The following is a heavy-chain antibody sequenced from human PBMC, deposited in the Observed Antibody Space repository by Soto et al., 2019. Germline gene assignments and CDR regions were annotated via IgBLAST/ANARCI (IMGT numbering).Heavy chain of an antibody. J-gene: IGHJ4*02. D-gene: IGHD6-19*01. V-gene: IGHV3-11*05. CDR2: ISRSSSYT. CDR1: GFMFSDYD. CDR3: ARTHYGGWFDY. Sequence: QVQLVESGGSLVKPGGPLRLSCAASGFMFSDYDMNWIRQAPGKGLEWVSDISRSSSYTNYADSVKGRFTISRDNAKNSLYLQMNSLRAEDTALYYCARTHYGGWFDYWGQGTLVTVSS.